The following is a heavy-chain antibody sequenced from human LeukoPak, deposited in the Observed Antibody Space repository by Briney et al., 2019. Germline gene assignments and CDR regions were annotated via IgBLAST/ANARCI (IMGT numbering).Heavy chain of an antibody. D-gene: IGHD5-12*01. V-gene: IGHV3-64*01. CDR3: ARDRGYADY. CDR2: ISSNGGRT. J-gene: IGHJ4*02. CDR1: GFTFSSYA. Sequence: GGSLRLSCAASGFTFSSYAMHWVRQAPGKGLEYASGISSNGGRTYYSNSVKGRFTIARDNSKNTLHLQMGSLRAEDMAVYYCARDRGYADYWGQGTLVTVSS.